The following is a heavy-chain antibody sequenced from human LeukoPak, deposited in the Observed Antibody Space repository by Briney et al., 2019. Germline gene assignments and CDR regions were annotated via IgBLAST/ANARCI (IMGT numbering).Heavy chain of an antibody. J-gene: IGHJ5*01. CDR2: ISRSGDST. D-gene: IGHD1-14*01. CDR1: RFSFSSYS. Sequence: GGSLRLSCAASRFSFSSYSMTWARQAPGKGLEWVSSISRSGDSTYYADSVKGRFTISRDNSKNIVYLQMDSLRVEDTALYYCANDLPGKVWFDSWGQGTLVIVSS. CDR3: ANDLPGKVWFDS. V-gene: IGHV3-23*01.